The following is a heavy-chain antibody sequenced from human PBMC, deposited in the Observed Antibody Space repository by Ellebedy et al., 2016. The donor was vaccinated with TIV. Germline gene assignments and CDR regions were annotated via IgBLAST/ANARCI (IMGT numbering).Heavy chain of an antibody. D-gene: IGHD3-16*01. Sequence: PGGSLRLSCAASGFTMSSNYMSWVRQAPGKGLEWVSVIYSGGNTYYADSVKGRFAISRDDSRNTLYLQMNSLRAEDTAVYYCATLGYSWGQGTLVTVSS. J-gene: IGHJ4*02. CDR1: GFTMSSNY. CDR3: ATLGYS. V-gene: IGHV3-53*01. CDR2: IYSGGNT.